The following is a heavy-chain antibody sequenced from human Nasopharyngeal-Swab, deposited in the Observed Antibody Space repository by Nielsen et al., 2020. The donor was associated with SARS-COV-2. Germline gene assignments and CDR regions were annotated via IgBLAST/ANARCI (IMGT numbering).Heavy chain of an antibody. CDR2: INTNTGNP. J-gene: IGHJ4*02. CDR1: GYTFTSYD. Sequence: ASVKVSCKASGYTFTSYDMNWVRQAPGQGLEWMGWINTNTGNPTYAQGFTGRSVFSLGTSVSTAYLQICSLKAEDTAVYYCAVHSSGWYLPSDYWGQGTLVTVSS. CDR3: AVHSSGWYLPSDY. V-gene: IGHV7-4-1*01. D-gene: IGHD6-19*01.